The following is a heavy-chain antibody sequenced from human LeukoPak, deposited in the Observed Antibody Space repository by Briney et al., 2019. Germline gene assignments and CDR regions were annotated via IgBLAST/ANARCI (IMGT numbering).Heavy chain of an antibody. V-gene: IGHV4-59*01. D-gene: IGHD1-14*01. CDR3: ARVRPTSGHHDYYGMDV. Sequence: SETLSLTCTVSGGSISSYYWSWIRQPPGKGLEWIGYIYHSGSTNYNPSLKSRVTISVDTSKNQFSLKLSSVTAADTAVYYCARVRPTSGHHDYYGMDVWGQGTTVTVSS. J-gene: IGHJ6*02. CDR1: GGSISSYY. CDR2: IYHSGST.